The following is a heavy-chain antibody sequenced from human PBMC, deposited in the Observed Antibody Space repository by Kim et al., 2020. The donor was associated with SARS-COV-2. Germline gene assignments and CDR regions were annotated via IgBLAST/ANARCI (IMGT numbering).Heavy chain of an antibody. J-gene: IGHJ5*02. Sequence: GGSLRLSCAASGFTFSSYSMNWVRQAPGKGLEWVSSISSSSYIYYADSVKGRFTISRDNAKNSLYLQMNSLRAEDTAVYYCARDLATYYYDSSGYYDNWFDPWGQGTLVTVSS. CDR3: ARDLATYYYDSSGYYDNWFDP. CDR1: GFTFSSYS. V-gene: IGHV3-21*01. D-gene: IGHD3-22*01. CDR2: ISSSSYI.